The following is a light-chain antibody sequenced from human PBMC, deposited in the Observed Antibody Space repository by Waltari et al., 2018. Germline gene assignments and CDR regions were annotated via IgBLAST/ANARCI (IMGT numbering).Light chain of an antibody. CDR3: QQSYGVPIS. V-gene: IGKV1-39*01. Sequence: DIQLNQSPSSLSASLGDRVIITCRASKNIDNFLNWYQQKPGRSPVLLIYAASTLQSGVPSRFSGSVSGTDFTLTIRNLQPEDFATYYCQQSYGVPISFGGGTKVEI. CDR1: KNIDNF. CDR2: AAS. J-gene: IGKJ4*01.